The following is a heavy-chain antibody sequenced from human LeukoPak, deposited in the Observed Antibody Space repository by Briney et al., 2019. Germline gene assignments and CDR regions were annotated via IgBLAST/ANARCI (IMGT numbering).Heavy chain of an antibody. CDR3: AIDTYNGDYGFDY. J-gene: IGHJ4*02. V-gene: IGHV3-9*03. D-gene: IGHD4-17*01. CDR1: GFTFDDYA. CDR2: ISWNSGSI. Sequence: PGRSLRLSCAASGFTFDDYAMHWVRQAPGKGLEWVSGISWNSGSIGYADSVKGRFTISRDNAKNSLYLQMNSLRAEDMALYYCAIDTYNGDYGFDYWGQGTLVTVSS.